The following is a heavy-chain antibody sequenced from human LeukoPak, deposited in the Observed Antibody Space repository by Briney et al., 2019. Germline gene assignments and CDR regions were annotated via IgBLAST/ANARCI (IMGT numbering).Heavy chain of an antibody. Sequence: GGSLRLSCAASGFTFSSYAMNWVRQAPGKGLEWVSAISGSGGSKYYADSVKGRFTISRDNSKNTLYLQMNSLRAEDTAVYYCAKATGSRRYYYYMDVWGKGTTVTVSS. D-gene: IGHD3-10*01. V-gene: IGHV3-23*01. CDR1: GFTFSSYA. CDR2: ISGSGGSK. J-gene: IGHJ6*03. CDR3: AKATGSRRYYYYMDV.